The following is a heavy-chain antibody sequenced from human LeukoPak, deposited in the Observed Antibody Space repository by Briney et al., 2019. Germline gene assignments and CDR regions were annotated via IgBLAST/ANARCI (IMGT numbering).Heavy chain of an antibody. CDR2: IYYSGST. CDR3: ARGNLFGSSSYFDY. V-gene: IGHV4-31*03. J-gene: IGHJ4*02. Sequence: SQTLSLTCTVSGGSISSGGYYWSCIRQHPGKGLEWTGYIYYSGSTYYNASLKRRETIAVDTSKNQFSLKQSSVTAADTAVYYCARGNLFGSSSYFDYWGQGTLVTVSS. D-gene: IGHD6-6*01. CDR1: GGSISSGGYY.